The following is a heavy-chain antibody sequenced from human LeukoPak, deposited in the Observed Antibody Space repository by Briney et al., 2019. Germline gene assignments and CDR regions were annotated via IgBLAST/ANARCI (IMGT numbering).Heavy chain of an antibody. J-gene: IGHJ4*02. CDR3: AKDLSRRYSSGWYVN. CDR1: GFTFSSYG. CDR2: IWYDGSNK. D-gene: IGHD6-19*01. V-gene: IGHV3-33*03. Sequence: GGSLRLSCAASGFTFSSYGMHWVRQAPGKGLEWVAVIWYDGSNKYYADSVKGRFTISRDNAKNSLYLQMNSLRAEDAALYYCAKDLSRRYSSGWYVNWGQGTLATVSS.